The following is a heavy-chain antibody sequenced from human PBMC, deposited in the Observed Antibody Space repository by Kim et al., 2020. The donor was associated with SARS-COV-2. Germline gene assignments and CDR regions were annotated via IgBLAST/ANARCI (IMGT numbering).Heavy chain of an antibody. J-gene: IGHJ6*02. CDR3: ARGRQLWAYYYYGMDV. D-gene: IGHD5-18*01. Sequence: SLTSRVNISVDTSKNQFSRKLSSVTAADTAVYYCARGRQLWAYYYYGMDVWGQGTTVTVSS. V-gene: IGHV4-59*09.